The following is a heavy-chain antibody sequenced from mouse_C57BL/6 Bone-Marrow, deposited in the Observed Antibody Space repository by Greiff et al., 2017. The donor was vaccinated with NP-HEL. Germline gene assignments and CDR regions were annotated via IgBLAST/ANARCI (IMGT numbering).Heavy chain of an antibody. CDR1: GFTFTDYY. CDR2: VYPYNGGT. V-gene: IGHV1-36*01. CDR3: ARSTYYDYEDYAMDY. Sequence: VQLKESGPVLVKPGPSVKISCKASGFTFTDYYMHWVKQSHGKSLEWIGLVYPYNGGTSYNQKFKGKATLTVDTSSSTAYMELNSLTSEDSAVYYCARSTYYDYEDYAMDYWGQGTSVTVSS. D-gene: IGHD2-4*01. J-gene: IGHJ4*01.